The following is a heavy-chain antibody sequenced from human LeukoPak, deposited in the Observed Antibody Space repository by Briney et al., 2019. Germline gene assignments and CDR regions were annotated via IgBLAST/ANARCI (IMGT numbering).Heavy chain of an antibody. CDR2: VGGSGGST. CDR1: GFTFSNFA. Sequence: GGSLRLSCAASGFTFSNFAMTWVRQAPGKGREWVSGVGGSGGSTYYADSVKGRFTISRDNSKNTLYQQMNSLRAEDTAVYYCAKDAGYSYGVFDYWGQGTLVTVSS. D-gene: IGHD5-18*01. CDR3: AKDAGYSYGVFDY. J-gene: IGHJ4*02. V-gene: IGHV3-23*01.